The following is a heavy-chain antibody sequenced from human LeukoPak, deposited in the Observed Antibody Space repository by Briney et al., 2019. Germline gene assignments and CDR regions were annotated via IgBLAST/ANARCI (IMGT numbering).Heavy chain of an antibody. CDR3: ATTFGELAVFDY. V-gene: IGHV3-53*01. D-gene: IGHD3-16*01. CDR2: IYSDNT. CDR1: GFTVSSNS. Sequence: PGGSLRLSCTVSGFTVSSNSMSWVRQAPGKGLEWVSFIYSDNTHYSDSVKGRFTISRDDSRNTLYLQMNSLRAEDTAVYYCATTFGELAVFDYWGQGTLVTVSS. J-gene: IGHJ4*02.